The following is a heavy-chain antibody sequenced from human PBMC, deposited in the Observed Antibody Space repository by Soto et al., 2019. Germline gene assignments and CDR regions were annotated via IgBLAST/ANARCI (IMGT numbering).Heavy chain of an antibody. D-gene: IGHD3-3*02. CDR2: TYYRSNWNF. V-gene: IGHV6-1*01. CDR1: WGSVSSNTAT. J-gene: IGHJ4*02. Sequence: QVQLQQSGPGLVKPSQTLSLTCAISWGSVSSNTATWNWVRQSPSRGLEWLGRTYYRSNWNFDYALSVNSRITINPDTSKTQFSLQLNSLTPEDTAVYYCAGELDIHHGLGYWGPGTSVTVSS. CDR3: AGELDIHHGLGY.